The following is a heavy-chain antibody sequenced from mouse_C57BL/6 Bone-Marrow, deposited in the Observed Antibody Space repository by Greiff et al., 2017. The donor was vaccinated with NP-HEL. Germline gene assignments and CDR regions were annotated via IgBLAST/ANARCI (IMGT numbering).Heavy chain of an antibody. CDR2: IYPSDSET. Sequence: VQLQQSGAELVRPGSSVKLSCKASGYTFTSYWMDWVKQRPGQGLEWIGNIYPSDSETHYNQKFKDKATLTADKSSSTAYMQLSSLTSEDSAVYFCARPRPYWYFDVWGTGTTVTVSS. J-gene: IGHJ1*03. CDR3: ARPRPYWYFDV. V-gene: IGHV1-61*01. CDR1: GYTFTSYW.